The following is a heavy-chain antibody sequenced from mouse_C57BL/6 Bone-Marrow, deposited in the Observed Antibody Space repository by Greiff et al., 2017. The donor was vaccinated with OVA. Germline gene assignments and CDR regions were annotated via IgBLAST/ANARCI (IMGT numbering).Heavy chain of an antibody. CDR1: GYTFTSYW. V-gene: IGHV1-74*01. D-gene: IGHD1-3*01. CDR2: IHPSDSDT. CDR3: VPEAHWYFDV. J-gene: IGHJ1*03. Sequence: MESCKASGYTFTSYWMHWVKQRPGQGLEWIGRIHPSDSDTNYNQKFKGKATLTVDKSSSTAYMQLSSLTSEDSAVYYCVPEAHWYFDVWGTGTTVTVSS.